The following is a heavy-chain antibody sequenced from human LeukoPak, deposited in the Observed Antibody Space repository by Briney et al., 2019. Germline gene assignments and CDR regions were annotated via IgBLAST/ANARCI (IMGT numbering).Heavy chain of an antibody. V-gene: IGHV1-3*01. Sequence: ASVKVSCKASGYTFTSYAMHWVRQAPGQRLEWMGWINAGNGNTKYSQKFQGRVTITRDTSASTAYMELSSLRSEDTAVYYCAGYDAGSPAYYYYYGMDVWGQGTTVTVSS. CDR3: AGYDAGSPAYYYYYGMDV. CDR1: GYTFTSYA. J-gene: IGHJ6*02. D-gene: IGHD5-12*01. CDR2: INAGNGNT.